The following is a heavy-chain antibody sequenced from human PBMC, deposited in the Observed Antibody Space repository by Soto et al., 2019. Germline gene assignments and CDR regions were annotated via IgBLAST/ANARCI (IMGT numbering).Heavy chain of an antibody. J-gene: IGHJ4*02. CDR2: IWSDGSNK. D-gene: IGHD3-22*01. Sequence: QVQLVESGGGVVQPGRSLRLSCAASGFPFNLFGMHWVRQAPGKGLEWVAVIWSDGSNKYYADSVKGRFTISRDNSKNTLDRQRHSLRAENTTGYYCARPDSGDYYPNFGYWGQGTLVTVSS. CDR1: GFPFNLFG. CDR3: ARPDSGDYYPNFGY. V-gene: IGHV3-33*01.